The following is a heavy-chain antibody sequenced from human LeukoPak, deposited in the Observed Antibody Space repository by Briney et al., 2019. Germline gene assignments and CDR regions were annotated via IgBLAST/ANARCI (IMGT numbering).Heavy chain of an antibody. CDR1: RFTFSNYA. D-gene: IGHD5-12*01. CDR3: AKDQSGWLRHFDN. Sequence: GGSLRLSCAASRFTFSNYAMSWVRQAPGKGLEWVSAISDSGNTYYADSVKGRFTISRDNSKNTLYLQMNSLRAEDTAVYYCAKDQSGWLRHFDNWGRGTLVTVSS. CDR2: ISDSGNT. J-gene: IGHJ4*02. V-gene: IGHV3-23*01.